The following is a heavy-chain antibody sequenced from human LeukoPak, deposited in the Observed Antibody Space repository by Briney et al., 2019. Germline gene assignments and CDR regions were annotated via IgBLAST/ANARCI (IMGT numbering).Heavy chain of an antibody. CDR2: INHSGST. J-gene: IGHJ4*02. CDR1: GGSFSGYY. CDR3: ARGRKYSYGPYYFDY. V-gene: IGHV4-34*01. Sequence: SETLSLTCAVYGGSFSGYYWSWICQPPGKGLEWIGEINHSGSTNYNPSLKSRVTISVDTSKNQFSLELSSVTAADTAVYYCARGRKYSYGPYYFDYWGQGTLVTVSS. D-gene: IGHD5-18*01.